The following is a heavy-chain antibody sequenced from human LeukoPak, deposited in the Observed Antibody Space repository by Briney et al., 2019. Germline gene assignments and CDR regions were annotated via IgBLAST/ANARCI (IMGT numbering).Heavy chain of an antibody. V-gene: IGHV4-4*07. CDR3: ARAPEFRRGSLLDY. Sequence: SETLSLTCTVSGDSISSYYWSWVRQSAGKGLEWIGRIHTSGSANYNPSLKSRVPMSVDTSKTQFSLKVNSVPAADTGVHYCARAPEFRRGSLLDYWGQGSLVTVSS. J-gene: IGHJ4*02. CDR2: IHTSGSA. D-gene: IGHD5-12*01. CDR1: GDSISSYY.